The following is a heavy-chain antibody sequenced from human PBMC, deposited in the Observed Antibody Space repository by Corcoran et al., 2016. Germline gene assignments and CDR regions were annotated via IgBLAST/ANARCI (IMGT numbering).Heavy chain of an antibody. Sequence: QVQIQMWGAGLLKPSETLSLTCAISGGSFSTYFWSWIRQPPGKGLEWIGDINHSGGTNYNPSLKSRVTVSLDTSKNQFSLKLSSVTAADAAVYYCFYYDFGSGSRPFDYWGQGTLVTVSS. V-gene: IGHV4-34*01. CDR2: INHSGGT. CDR1: GGSFSTYF. CDR3: FYYDFGSGSRPFDY. J-gene: IGHJ4*02. D-gene: IGHD3-3*01.